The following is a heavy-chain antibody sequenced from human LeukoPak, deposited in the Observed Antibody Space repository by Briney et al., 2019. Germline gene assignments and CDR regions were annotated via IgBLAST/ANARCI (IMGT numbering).Heavy chain of an antibody. V-gene: IGHV4-59*08. CDR2: VYYSGVT. CDR1: GGSTGSDY. D-gene: IGHD3-22*01. J-gene: IGHJ4*02. CDR3: ASSPGHYYYDSSGYLDY. Sequence: SETLSLTCTVSGGSTGSDYWSWIRQPPGKGLEWIAYVYYSGVTSYNPSLKSRVAISIDTSKNQFSLNLSSVTAADTAVYYCASSPGHYYYDSSGYLDYWGQGALVTVSS.